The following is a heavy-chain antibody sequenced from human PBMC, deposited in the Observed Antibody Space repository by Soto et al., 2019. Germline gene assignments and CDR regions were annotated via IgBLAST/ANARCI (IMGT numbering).Heavy chain of an antibody. J-gene: IGHJ4*02. CDR3: ARGYRQSGYSSSWVFDY. D-gene: IGHD6-13*01. CDR1: GGSINSGGYY. Sequence: QVQLQESGPGLVNPSQTLSLVCTVSGGSINSGGYYWNWIRQHPGKGLEWIGYIFYRWSTYSNPSLRRRVTISAGTSENRFSLNLSSVTAADTAVYFCARGYRQSGYSSSWVFDYWGQGTLVNVSS. CDR2: IFYRWST. V-gene: IGHV4-31*03.